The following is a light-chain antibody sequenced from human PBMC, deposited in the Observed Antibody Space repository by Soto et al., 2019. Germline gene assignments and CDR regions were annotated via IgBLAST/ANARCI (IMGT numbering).Light chain of an antibody. J-gene: IGLJ2*01. CDR3: SSYTSSNTLI. Sequence: QSVLTQPPSVSGSPGQSVTISCTGTSSDIGAYNRVSWYQQPPGTAPKLMIYEVRDRTSGVPDRFSGSKSGNTASLTISGLQAEDEADYCCSSYTSSNTLIFGGGTKLTVL. CDR2: EVR. V-gene: IGLV2-18*02. CDR1: SSDIGAYNR.